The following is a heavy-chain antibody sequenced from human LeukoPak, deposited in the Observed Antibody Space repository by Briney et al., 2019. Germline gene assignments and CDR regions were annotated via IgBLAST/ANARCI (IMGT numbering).Heavy chain of an antibody. V-gene: IGHV4-31*03. CDR3: AREVRLNTYYYDSSGAIDAFDI. CDR2: IYYSGST. Sequence: SETLSLTCTVSGGSISSGGYYWSWIRQHPGKGLEWIGYIYYSGSTYYNPSLTSRVTISVDTSKNQFSLKLSSVTAADTAVYYCAREVRLNTYYYDSSGAIDAFDIWGQGTMVTVSS. J-gene: IGHJ3*02. D-gene: IGHD3-22*01. CDR1: GGSISSGGYY.